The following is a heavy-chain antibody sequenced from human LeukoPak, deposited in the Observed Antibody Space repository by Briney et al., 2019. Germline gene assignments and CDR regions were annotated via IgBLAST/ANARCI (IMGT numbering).Heavy chain of an antibody. CDR2: IKRIADGETA. J-gene: IGHJ4*02. V-gene: IGHV3-15*05. CDR1: GIAFSHAW. Sequence: GGSLRLSCAASGIAFSHAWMTWVRQAPWKRLEWVGPIKRIADGETADYAAPVKGRFTISRDDSKNTVYLQMNSLETEDTAVYYCAADWPGDDYPVDYWGQGALVTVSS. D-gene: IGHD4/OR15-4a*01. CDR3: AADWPGDDYPVDY.